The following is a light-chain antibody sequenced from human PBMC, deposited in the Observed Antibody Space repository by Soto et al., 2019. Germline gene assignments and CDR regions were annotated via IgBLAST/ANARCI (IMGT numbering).Light chain of an antibody. V-gene: IGKV1-39*01. CDR3: QQLKSYVT. J-gene: IGKJ5*01. Sequence: DIQMTQSPSSLSASVGDRVIITCRASQSISSYLNWYQQKPGKAPRLLIYGATTLQSGVPSRFSGSGSGTDFALTISSLQPEDFATYYCQQLKSYVTFGQGTRLEIK. CDR2: GAT. CDR1: QSISSY.